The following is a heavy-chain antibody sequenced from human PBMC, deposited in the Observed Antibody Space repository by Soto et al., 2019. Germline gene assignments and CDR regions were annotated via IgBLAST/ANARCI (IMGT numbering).Heavy chain of an antibody. CDR2: ISAYNGDT. D-gene: IGHD2-2*02. V-gene: IGHV1-18*04. J-gene: IGHJ6*02. CDR1: GYSFTTHG. Sequence: ASVKVSCKASGYSFTTHGMSWVRRAPGHGLEWMGWISAYNGDTHYVQRFQGRLTMTTDTSTSTAYMELRSLTSDDTAVYYCAIYPPFSGILRGTPLMDVWGQGTTVTVSS. CDR3: AIYPPFSGILRGTPLMDV.